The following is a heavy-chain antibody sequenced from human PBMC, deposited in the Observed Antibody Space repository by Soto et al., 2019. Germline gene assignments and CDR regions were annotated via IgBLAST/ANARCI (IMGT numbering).Heavy chain of an antibody. Sequence: ASVKVSCKASGYTFTSYGISWVRQAPGQGLEWMGWISAYNGNTNYAQKLQGRVTMTTDTSTSTAYMELRSLRSDDTAVYYCARDIVVVPAAKNTDAFDIWGQGTMVTVSS. CDR2: ISAYNGNT. V-gene: IGHV1-18*01. J-gene: IGHJ3*02. D-gene: IGHD2-2*01. CDR3: ARDIVVVPAAKNTDAFDI. CDR1: GYTFTSYG.